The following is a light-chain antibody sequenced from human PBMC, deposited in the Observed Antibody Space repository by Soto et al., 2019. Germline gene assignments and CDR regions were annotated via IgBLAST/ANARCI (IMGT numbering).Light chain of an antibody. CDR1: QSINRF. J-gene: IGKJ4*01. V-gene: IGKV1-39*01. Sequence: DIPMTQSPSSLSASVGDRVTITCRASQSINRFLNWYQQKPGKAPKLLIYAASSLQSGVPSRFSGSGSGTDFTLTISRLEPEDFAVYYCQQYGSSPLTFGGGTKVEIK. CDR3: QQYGSSPLT. CDR2: AAS.